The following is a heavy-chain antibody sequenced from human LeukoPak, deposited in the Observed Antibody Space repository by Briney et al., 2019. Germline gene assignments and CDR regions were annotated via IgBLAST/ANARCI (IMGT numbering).Heavy chain of an antibody. Sequence: GGSLRLSCAASGFTFDDYTMHWVRQAPGKGLEWVSLISWDGGSTYYADSVKGRFTISRDNSKSTLYLQMNSLRAEDTAVYYCARDYQAGYFDYWGQGTLVTVSS. CDR2: ISWDGGST. D-gene: IGHD6-19*01. V-gene: IGHV3-43*01. J-gene: IGHJ4*02. CDR1: GFTFDDYT. CDR3: ARDYQAGYFDY.